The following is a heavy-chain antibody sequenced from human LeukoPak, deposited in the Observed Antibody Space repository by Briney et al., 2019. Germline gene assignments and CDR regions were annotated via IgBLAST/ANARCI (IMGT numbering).Heavy chain of an antibody. CDR1: GFTFDDYA. CDR3: AKEGRSLQTY. CDR2: ISWNSGSI. J-gene: IGHJ4*02. V-gene: IGHV3-9*01. D-gene: IGHD5-24*01. Sequence: GGSLRLSCAASGFTFDDYAMHWVRQAPGKGLEWVSGISWNSGSIGYADSVKGRFTISRDNAKNSLYLRMNSLRVEDTAVYYCAKEGRSLQTYWGQGTLVTVSS.